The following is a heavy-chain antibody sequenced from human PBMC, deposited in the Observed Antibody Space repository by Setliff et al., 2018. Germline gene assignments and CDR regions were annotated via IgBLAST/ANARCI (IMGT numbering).Heavy chain of an antibody. V-gene: IGHV3-11*01. D-gene: IGHD3-16*01. CDR3: ARTTGYRLEGDFDY. Sequence: KPGGSLRLSCAASGFSFSDYYMMWIRQAPGKGLEWVSYISNDAYTIHYADSVKGRFTVSRDNAKNSLYLQMTSLRAEDTAIYYCARTTGYRLEGDFDYWGQGTLVTVSS. CDR2: ISNDAYTI. CDR1: GFSFSDYY. J-gene: IGHJ4*02.